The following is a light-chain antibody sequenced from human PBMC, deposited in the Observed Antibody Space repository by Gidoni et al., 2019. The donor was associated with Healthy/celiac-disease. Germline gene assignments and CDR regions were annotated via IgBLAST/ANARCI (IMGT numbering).Light chain of an antibody. CDR1: QSVSSSY. Sequence: IVLTQSPGTLSLSPGERATLSCRASQSVSSSYLAWYQQKPGQAPRLRIYGASSRATGITDRFSGSGYGRDFTLTISRLEPEDFAVYYCQHYGSSPRTFGQGTKVEIK. V-gene: IGKV3-20*01. J-gene: IGKJ1*01. CDR3: QHYGSSPRT. CDR2: GAS.